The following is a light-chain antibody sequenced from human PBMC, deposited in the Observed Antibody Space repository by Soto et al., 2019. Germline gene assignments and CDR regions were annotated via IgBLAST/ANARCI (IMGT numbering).Light chain of an antibody. J-gene: IGKJ4*01. CDR2: GTS. CDR3: QQAYSFPLT. Sequence: IQMIQSPSSVYASLGDRVTVACRSSQAIAGWLAWYQQKPGKDPRLLIYGTSTLQSGVPSRFSGSGSGTDFTLTINSLQPEDFATYYCQQAYSFPLTFGGGTKVDIK. V-gene: IGKV1D-12*01. CDR1: QAIAGW.